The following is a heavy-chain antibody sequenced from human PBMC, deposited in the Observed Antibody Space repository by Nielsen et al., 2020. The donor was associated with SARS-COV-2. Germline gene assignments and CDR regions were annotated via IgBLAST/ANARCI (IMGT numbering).Heavy chain of an antibody. CDR2: ISGSGGST. J-gene: IGHJ6*02. CDR3: ARDKRICSSTSCYYYYGMDV. D-gene: IGHD2-2*01. V-gene: IGHV3-23*01. CDR1: GFTLSSYA. Sequence: GGSLRLSCAASGFTLSSYAMSWVRQAPGKGLEWVSAISGSGGSTYYADSVKGRFTISRDNSKNTLYLQMNSLRAEDTAVYYCARDKRICSSTSCYYYYGMDVWGQGTTVTVSS.